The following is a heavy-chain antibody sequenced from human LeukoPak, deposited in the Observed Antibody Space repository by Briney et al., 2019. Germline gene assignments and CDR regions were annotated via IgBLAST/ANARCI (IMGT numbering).Heavy chain of an antibody. D-gene: IGHD3-22*01. V-gene: IGHV4-59*11. CDR3: AREGRRGGGYYYSLHHYFDY. J-gene: IGHJ4*02. Sequence: SETLSLTCTVSGVSISSHYWSWIRQPPGKGLEWIGYIYNSGTIIYNPSLKSRVTISVDTSKNQFSLKLSSVTAADTAVYYCAREGRRGGGYYYSLHHYFDYWGQGTLVTVSS. CDR1: GVSISSHY. CDR2: IYNSGTI.